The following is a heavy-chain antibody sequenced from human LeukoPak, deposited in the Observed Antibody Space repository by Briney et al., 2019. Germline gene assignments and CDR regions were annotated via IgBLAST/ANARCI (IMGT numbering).Heavy chain of an antibody. J-gene: IGHJ4*02. CDR3: ARAQRGSYTFDY. CDR2: IYYSGST. Sequence: SQTLSLTCTVSGGSISSDGYYWICIPQHPGKGLEWIGYIYYSGSTYYNPSLKSRVTISVDTSKNQFSLKLSSVTAADTAVYYCARAQRGSYTFDYWGQGTLVTVSS. D-gene: IGHD1-26*01. CDR1: GGSISSDGYY. V-gene: IGHV4-31*03.